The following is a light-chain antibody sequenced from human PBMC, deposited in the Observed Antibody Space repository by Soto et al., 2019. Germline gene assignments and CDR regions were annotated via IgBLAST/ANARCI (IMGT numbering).Light chain of an antibody. CDR3: QQYGSSPYT. J-gene: IGKJ2*01. CDR1: QTVSSSY. Sequence: IVLTQSPGTLYLSPGERATLSCRASQTVSSSYLAWYQQKPGQAPRLLIYGASSRATGIPDRFSGSGSGADFTLTISRLEPEDFAVYYCQQYGSSPYTFGQGTKLDIK. CDR2: GAS. V-gene: IGKV3-20*01.